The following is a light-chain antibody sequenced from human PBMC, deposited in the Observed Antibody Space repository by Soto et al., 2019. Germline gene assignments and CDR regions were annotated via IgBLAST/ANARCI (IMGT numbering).Light chain of an antibody. CDR3: CSYAGSSTLAV. V-gene: IGLV2-23*02. J-gene: IGLJ7*01. Sequence: QAALTQPASVSGSPGQSITISCTGTSSDVGSYNLVSWYQQHPTKAPKLMIYEVSKRPSGVSNRFSGSKSDNTASLTISGLQAEDEADYYCCSYAGSSTLAVFGGGTQLTVL. CDR2: EVS. CDR1: SSDVGSYNL.